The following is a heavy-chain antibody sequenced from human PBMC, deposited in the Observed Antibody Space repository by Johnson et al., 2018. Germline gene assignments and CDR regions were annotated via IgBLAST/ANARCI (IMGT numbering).Heavy chain of an antibody. D-gene: IGHD3-3*01. V-gene: IGHV3-30*03. CDR1: GFTFSNYG. CDR3: SGKMEIIRATSYNYGMDV. J-gene: IGHJ6*02. CDR2: ISYDGSNK. Sequence: QVQLVQSGGGLVQPGRSLRLSCAASGFTFSNYGMHWVRQAPGKGLEWVAVISYDGSNKYYADSVKGRLTITRDNSKNTLSLQMNILRAEDTAVYYCSGKMEIIRATSYNYGMDVWGQGTTVTVAS.